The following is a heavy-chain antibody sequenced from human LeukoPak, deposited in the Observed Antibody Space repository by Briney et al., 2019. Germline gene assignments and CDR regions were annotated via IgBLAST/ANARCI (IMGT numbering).Heavy chain of an antibody. V-gene: IGHV3-30*04. Sequence: GGSLTLSCAASGFTFSSYAMHWLRQAPGKGLEWVAVISYDGSNKYYADSVKGRFTISRDNSKNTLYLQMNSLRAEDTAVYYCARAFLAVAASFDYWGQGTLVTVSS. J-gene: IGHJ4*02. CDR1: GFTFSSYA. CDR3: ARAFLAVAASFDY. CDR2: ISYDGSNK. D-gene: IGHD6-19*01.